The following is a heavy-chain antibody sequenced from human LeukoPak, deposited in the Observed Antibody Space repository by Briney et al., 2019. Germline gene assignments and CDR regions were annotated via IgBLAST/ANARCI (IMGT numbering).Heavy chain of an antibody. CDR3: ASGARYYDSSGYYDRAIDY. V-gene: IGHV3-11*04. CDR1: GFTFSDYY. J-gene: IGHJ4*02. Sequence: GGSLRLSCAASGFTFSDYYMSWIRQAPGKGLEWVSYISSIGSTIYYADSVKGRFTISRDNAKNSLYLQMNSLRAEDTAVYYCASGARYYDSSGYYDRAIDYWGQRTLVTVSS. CDR2: ISSIGSTI. D-gene: IGHD3-22*01.